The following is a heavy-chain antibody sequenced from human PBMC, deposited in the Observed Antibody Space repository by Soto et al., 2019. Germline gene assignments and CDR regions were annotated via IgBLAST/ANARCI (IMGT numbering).Heavy chain of an antibody. D-gene: IGHD3-22*01. V-gene: IGHV1-69*01. J-gene: IGHJ5*02. CDR3: ASQSNIHYDASSGYYCNH. CDR2: IIPIFGTA. CDR1: GGTFSSYA. Sequence: QVQLVQSGAEVKKPGSSVKVSCKASGGTFSSYAISWVRQAPGQGLEWMGGIIPIFGTANYAQKFQGRVTITADESTSTAYMELSSLRSEDTAVYYCASQSNIHYDASSGYYCNHWGQGTLVTVSS.